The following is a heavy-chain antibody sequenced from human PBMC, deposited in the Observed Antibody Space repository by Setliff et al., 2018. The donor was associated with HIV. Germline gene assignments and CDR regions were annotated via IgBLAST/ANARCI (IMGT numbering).Heavy chain of an antibody. CDR1: GFTFGDYA. D-gene: IGHD2-15*01. J-gene: IGHJ6*03. V-gene: IGHV3-49*04. Sequence: QPGGSLRLSCTASGFTFGDYAVSWVRQAPGKGLEWVGFIRSKAYGGATEYAASVKGSLTISRDDSESIAYLQMNSLKTEDTAIYYCTRAHWVVAAIEDYYYMDVCGKGTTVTVSS. CDR3: TRAHWVVAAIEDYYYMDV. CDR2: IRSKAYGGAT.